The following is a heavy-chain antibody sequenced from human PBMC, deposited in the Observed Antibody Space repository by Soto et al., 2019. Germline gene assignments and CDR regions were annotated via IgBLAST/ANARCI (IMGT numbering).Heavy chain of an antibody. Sequence: EASVKVSCKASGYTFTTYAIQWVRQAPGQGLEWMGWISAYNGNTNYAQKLQGRVTMTTDTSTSTAYMELRSLRSDDTAVYFCTTGEYYYEDGGFYHGRYFDYWGLGTLVTVSS. CDR3: TTGEYYYEDGGFYHGRYFDY. D-gene: IGHD3-22*01. CDR1: GYTFTTYA. V-gene: IGHV1-18*01. J-gene: IGHJ4*02. CDR2: ISAYNGNT.